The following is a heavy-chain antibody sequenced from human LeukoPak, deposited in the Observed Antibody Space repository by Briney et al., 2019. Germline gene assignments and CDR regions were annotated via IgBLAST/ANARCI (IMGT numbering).Heavy chain of an antibody. CDR3: ARGYYDSSGLFDY. V-gene: IGHV4-59*01. D-gene: IGHD3-22*01. Sequence: SETLSLTCTVSGGSISSYYWSWLRQPPGKGLEWIGYIYYSGSTNYNPSLKSRVTISVDTSKNQFSLKLSSVTAADTAVYYCARGYYDSSGLFDYWGQGTLVTVSS. CDR1: GGSISSYY. J-gene: IGHJ4*02. CDR2: IYYSGST.